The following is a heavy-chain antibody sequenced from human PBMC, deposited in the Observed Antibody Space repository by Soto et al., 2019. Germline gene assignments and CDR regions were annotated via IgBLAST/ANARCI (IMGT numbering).Heavy chain of an antibody. CDR1: GFILSTYA. J-gene: IGHJ4*02. D-gene: IGHD2-2*02. CDR3: AKGSGPHCSSTRCYTDY. CDR2: ASSDGSST. V-gene: IGHV3-64*01. Sequence: DVQLVESGGGLVQPGGSLRLSCAASGFILSTYAMHWVRQAPGKGLEYVSGASSDGSSTYYANSVKGRFIISRDNSNNTLYLQMGSLRAEDMAVYYCAKGSGPHCSSTRCYTDYWGQGTLVTVSS.